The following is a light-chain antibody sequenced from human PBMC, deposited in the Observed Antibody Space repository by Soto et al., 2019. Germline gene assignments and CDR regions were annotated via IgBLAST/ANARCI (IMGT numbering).Light chain of an antibody. J-gene: IGKJ3*01. CDR1: QSVSVN. Sequence: EIVMTQSPGTLSVSPGERATLSCRASQSVSVNLAWYQQKPGQAPRLLIYGVSTRATGIPARFSGSESGTDFTLTSSRLQYEDFAVYYCQQYNDWPFTFGPGTKVDIK. CDR3: QQYNDWPFT. V-gene: IGKV3-15*01. CDR2: GVS.